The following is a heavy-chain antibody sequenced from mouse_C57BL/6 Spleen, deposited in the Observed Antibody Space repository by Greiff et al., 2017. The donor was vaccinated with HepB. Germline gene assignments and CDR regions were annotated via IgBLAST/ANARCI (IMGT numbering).Heavy chain of an antibody. CDR3: ARADCGSSSFAY. Sequence: QVQLQQSGAELVKPGASVKMSCKASGYTFTTYPIEWMKQNHGKSLEWIGNFHPYNDDTKYNEKFKGKATLTVEKSSSTIYLELSRLTSDASAVYYCARADCGSSSFAYWGQGTLVTVSA. J-gene: IGHJ3*01. V-gene: IGHV1-47*01. CDR1: GYTFTTYP. D-gene: IGHD1-1*01. CDR2: FHPYNDDT.